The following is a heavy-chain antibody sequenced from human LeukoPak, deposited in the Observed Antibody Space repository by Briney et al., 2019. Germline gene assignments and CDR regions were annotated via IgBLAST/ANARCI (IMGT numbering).Heavy chain of an antibody. J-gene: IGHJ4*02. CDR1: GGSISSGGYY. CDR2: IYTSGST. Sequence: SQTLSLTCTVSGGSISSGGYYWSWIRQPAGKGLEWIGRIYTSGSTNYNPSLKSRVTMSVDTSKNQFSLKLSSVTAADTAVYYCARAPELYYYDSSGYFDYWGQGTLVTVSS. D-gene: IGHD3-22*01. V-gene: IGHV4-61*02. CDR3: ARAPELYYYDSSGYFDY.